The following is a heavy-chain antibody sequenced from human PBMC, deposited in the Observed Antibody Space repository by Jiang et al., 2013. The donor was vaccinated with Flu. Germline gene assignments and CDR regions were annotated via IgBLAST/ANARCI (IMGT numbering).Heavy chain of an antibody. Sequence: VQLVESGGGLVQPGGSLRLSCAASGFTFSSYAMSWVRQAPGKGLEWVSAISGSGGSTYYADSVKGRFAISRDNSKNTLYLQMNSLRAEDTAVYYCAKAITMIVVVPQGEDYWGQGTLVTVSS. D-gene: IGHD3-22*01. CDR3: AKAITMIVVVPQGEDY. CDR1: GFTFSSYA. J-gene: IGHJ4*02. CDR2: ISGSGGST. V-gene: IGHV3-23*04.